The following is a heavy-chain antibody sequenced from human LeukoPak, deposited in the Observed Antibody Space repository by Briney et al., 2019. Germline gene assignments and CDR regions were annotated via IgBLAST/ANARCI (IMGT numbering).Heavy chain of an antibody. J-gene: IGHJ3*02. CDR1: AFSFSSYE. Sequence: GGSLRLSCAASAFSFSSYEMNWVRQAPGKGLEWVSYISSSGSTIYYADSVKGRFTISRDNAKNSLYLQMNSLRAEDTAVYYCARGGSYLSAFDIWGQGTMVTVSS. CDR3: ARGGSYLSAFDI. V-gene: IGHV3-48*03. D-gene: IGHD1-26*01. CDR2: ISSSGSTI.